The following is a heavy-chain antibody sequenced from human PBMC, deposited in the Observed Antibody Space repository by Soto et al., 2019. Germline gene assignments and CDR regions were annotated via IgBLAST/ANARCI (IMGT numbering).Heavy chain of an antibody. CDR1: GLTFRSYG. D-gene: IGHD2-8*02. CDR2: IDFDGGQK. CDR3: AKDLIFWSLDLDK. Sequence: QVQLVESGGGVFQPGSSPRLSCVTFGLTFRSYGMHWLRQAPGKGLEWVAGIDFDGGQKYYADSVKGRFTISRDDSKNTLYLQMNSLRAEDTAVYYCAKDLIFWSLDLDKRGQGTLVTVAS. J-gene: IGHJ4*02. V-gene: IGHV3-33*06.